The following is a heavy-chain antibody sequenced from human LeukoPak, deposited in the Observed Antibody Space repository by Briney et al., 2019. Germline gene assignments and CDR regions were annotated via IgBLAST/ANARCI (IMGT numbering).Heavy chain of an antibody. CDR3: ARVAGEKVDTAMDLYYYYYGMDV. Sequence: GGSLRLSCAATGFTFSSNYMSWVRQAPGKGLECVSVIYSGGSTYYADSVKGRFTISRHNSKNTLYLQMNSLRAEDTAVYYCARVAGEKVDTAMDLYYYYYGMDVWGQGTTVTVSS. D-gene: IGHD5-18*01. V-gene: IGHV3-53*04. CDR1: GFTFSSNY. J-gene: IGHJ6*02. CDR2: IYSGGST.